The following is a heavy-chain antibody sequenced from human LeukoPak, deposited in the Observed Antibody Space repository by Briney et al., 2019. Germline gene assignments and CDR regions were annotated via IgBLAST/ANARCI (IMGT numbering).Heavy chain of an antibody. D-gene: IGHD1-1*01. CDR1: GFTFSNHA. V-gene: IGHV3-23*01. J-gene: IGHJ4*02. Sequence: GGSLRLSCAASGFTFSNHAMTWVRQAPGKGQEWVSSITGNGGSTYYADSVKGRFTISRDNPKNVLSLQMNSLRAEDTAVYYCAKELGHNWGYFDYWGQGILVTVSS. CDR3: AKELGHNWGYFDY. CDR2: ITGNGGST.